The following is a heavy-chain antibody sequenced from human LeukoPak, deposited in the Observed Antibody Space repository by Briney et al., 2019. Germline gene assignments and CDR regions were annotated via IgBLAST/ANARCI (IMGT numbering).Heavy chain of an antibody. J-gene: IGHJ4*02. CDR3: ARSDSSGHGDF. D-gene: IGHD3-22*01. Sequence: ASVKVSCKTSEYIFTGYYIHWVRQAPGQGLEWMGWINPNSGGTNYAQKFQGRVTMTRDTSISTAYMELSSLRSDDTAVYYCARSDSSGHGDFWGQGTLVTVSS. CDR1: EYIFTGYY. V-gene: IGHV1-2*02. CDR2: INPNSGGT.